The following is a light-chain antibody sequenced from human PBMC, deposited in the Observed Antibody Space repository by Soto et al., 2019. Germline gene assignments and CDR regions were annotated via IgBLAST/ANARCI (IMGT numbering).Light chain of an antibody. J-gene: IGKJ1*01. CDR3: HQYNHWRQA. CDR2: ASS. CDR1: QSVSTN. V-gene: IGKV3-15*01. Sequence: EIVMTQSPVTLSLSPGEKATLWCRASQSVSTNVAWYQQKPGQAPRLLIYASSTSAAGTPARFTGSGSGKGFTLTINSLQPEDFAVYYCHQYNHWRQAFGQGTRVEI.